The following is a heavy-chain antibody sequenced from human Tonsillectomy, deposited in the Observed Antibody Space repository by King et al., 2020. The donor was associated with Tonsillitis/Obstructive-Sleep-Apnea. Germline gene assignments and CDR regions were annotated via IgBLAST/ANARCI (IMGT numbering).Heavy chain of an antibody. CDR2: VWNDGSTK. CDR1: GFTFSPSG. CDR3: ARDGGARDIDY. J-gene: IGHJ4*02. V-gene: IGHV3-33*01. D-gene: IGHD2-15*01. Sequence: VQLVESGGGVVQPGMSLRLSCAASGFTFSPSGMHWVRQAPGKGLEWVAIVWNDGSTKYYGDSVRGRFTISRDNSQNTLHLQMNSLRVDDTAIYYCARDGGARDIDYWGQGTLVTVSS.